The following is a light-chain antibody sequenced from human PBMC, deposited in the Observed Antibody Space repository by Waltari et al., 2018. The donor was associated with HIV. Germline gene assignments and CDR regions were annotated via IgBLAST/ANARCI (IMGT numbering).Light chain of an antibody. CDR2: GAS. Sequence: EIVLTQSPGTLSLSPGERATLSCRASQSVTSSFLSWHQQKPGQAPRLLIYGASSRATGIPDRFSGGGSGTDFTLTISRLEPEDFAVYYCQQYGSSPLTFGGGTKVDIK. V-gene: IGKV3-20*01. CDR3: QQYGSSPLT. J-gene: IGKJ4*01. CDR1: QSVTSSF.